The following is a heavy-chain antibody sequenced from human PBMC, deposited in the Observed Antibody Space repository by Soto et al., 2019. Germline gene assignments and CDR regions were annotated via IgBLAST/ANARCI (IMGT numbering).Heavy chain of an antibody. CDR2: IYHSGST. Sequence: SETLSLTCAVYGGSFSGYYWSWIRQPLGKGLEWIGEIYHSGSTNYNPSLKSRVTISVDTSKNQFSLKLSSVTAADTAVYYCARDHDYGDYRTFDYWGQGTLVTVSS. CDR3: ARDHDYGDYRTFDY. J-gene: IGHJ4*02. V-gene: IGHV4-34*01. D-gene: IGHD4-17*01. CDR1: GGSFSGYY.